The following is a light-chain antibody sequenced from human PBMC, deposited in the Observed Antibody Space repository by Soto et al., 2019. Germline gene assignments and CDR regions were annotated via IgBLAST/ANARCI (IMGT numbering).Light chain of an antibody. J-gene: IGKJ2*01. CDR3: QQYGTSLRT. V-gene: IGKV3-20*01. CDR2: GAS. Sequence: EVVLTQSPGTLSLSPGERATLSCRASESVSNNRVAWYQQTPGQAPRLLIYGASTRATGIPDRFSGSGSGTDFTLTISRLEPEDFAVYYCQQYGTSLRTFGQGTNLEIK. CDR1: ESVSNNR.